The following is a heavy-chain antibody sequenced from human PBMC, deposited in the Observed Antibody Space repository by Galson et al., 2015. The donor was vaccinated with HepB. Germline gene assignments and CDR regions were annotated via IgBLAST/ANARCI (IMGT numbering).Heavy chain of an antibody. CDR1: GYNFSGYW. D-gene: IGHD2-2*01. J-gene: IGHJ6*02. CDR2: IFPGDSHT. Sequence: QSGAEVKKPGESLKISCKGSGYNFSGYWIGWVRQMPGKGLEWMGTIFPGDSHTRYSPSFQGQVTISADKYTAYLQWSSLKASDTARYYCARSSSRPVGYYGMGVGGQGPPVAVTS. V-gene: IGHV5-51*03. CDR3: ARSSSRPVGYYGMGV.